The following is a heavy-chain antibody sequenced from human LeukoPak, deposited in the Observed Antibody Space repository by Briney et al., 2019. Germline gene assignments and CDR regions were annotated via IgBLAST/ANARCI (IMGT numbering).Heavy chain of an antibody. J-gene: IGHJ4*02. CDR2: INPDSGGT. CDR3: ARDGLTFGGVLLYYFDY. Sequence: ASVKVSCRASGYTFTGYYMSWVRQAPGQGLEWMGWINPDSGGTHYAQNFQGWVTMTRDTSISTAYMELSRLRSDDTAVYYCARDGLTFGGVLLYYFDYWGQGTLVTVSS. CDR1: GYTFTGYY. D-gene: IGHD3-16*01. V-gene: IGHV1-2*04.